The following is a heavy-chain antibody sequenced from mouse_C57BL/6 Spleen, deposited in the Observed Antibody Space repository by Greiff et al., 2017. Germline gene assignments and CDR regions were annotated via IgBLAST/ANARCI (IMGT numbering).Heavy chain of an antibody. J-gene: IGHJ2*01. D-gene: IGHD1-1*01. Sequence: VQLQQSGAELVRPGASVTLSCKASGYTFTDYEMHWVKQTPVHGLEWIGAIDPETGGTAYNQKFKGKAILTADKSSSTAYMELRSLTSEDSAVYYCTRETQFITTVVGDYWGQGTTLTVSS. CDR1: GYTFTDYE. V-gene: IGHV1-15*01. CDR3: TRETQFITTVVGDY. CDR2: IDPETGGT.